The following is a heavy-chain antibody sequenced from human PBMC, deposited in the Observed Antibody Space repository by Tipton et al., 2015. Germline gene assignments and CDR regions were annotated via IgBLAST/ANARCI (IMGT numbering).Heavy chain of an antibody. CDR3: ARQSGESSGWPSAFDI. Sequence: GLVKPSETLSLTCSVSGGSISSSSYYWGWIRQPPGKGLEWIGSIYYSGSTYYNPSLKSRVTISVDTSKNQFSLKLSSVTAADTAVYYCARQSGESSGWPSAFDIWGQGTMVTVSS. D-gene: IGHD6-19*01. J-gene: IGHJ3*02. CDR1: GGSISSSSYY. V-gene: IGHV4-39*01. CDR2: IYYSGST.